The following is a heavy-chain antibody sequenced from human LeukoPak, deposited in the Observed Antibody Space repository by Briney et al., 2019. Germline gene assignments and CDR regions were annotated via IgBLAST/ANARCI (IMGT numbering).Heavy chain of an antibody. J-gene: IGHJ4*02. Sequence: SETLSLTCTVSGGSISSYYWSWIRQPPGKGLEWIGYIYYSGSTNYNPSLKSRVTISVDTSKNQFSLKLSSVTAADTAVYYCARDPRGTSLFDYWGQGTLVTVSS. V-gene: IGHV4-59*01. CDR2: IYYSGST. D-gene: IGHD1-7*01. CDR1: GGSISSYY. CDR3: ARDPRGTSLFDY.